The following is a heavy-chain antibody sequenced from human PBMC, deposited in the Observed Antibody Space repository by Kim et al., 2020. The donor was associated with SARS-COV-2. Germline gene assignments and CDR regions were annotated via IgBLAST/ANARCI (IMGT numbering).Heavy chain of an antibody. J-gene: IGHJ3*02. CDR3: ARTMVRGVTGPSDI. D-gene: IGHD3-10*01. CDR1: GGTFSSYA. V-gene: IGHV1-69*13. CDR2: IIPIFGTA. Sequence: SVKVSCKASGGTFSSYAISWVRQAPGQGLEWMGGIIPIFGTANYAQKFQGRVTITADESTSTAYMELSSLRSEDTAVYYCARTMVRGVTGPSDIWGQGTMVTVSS.